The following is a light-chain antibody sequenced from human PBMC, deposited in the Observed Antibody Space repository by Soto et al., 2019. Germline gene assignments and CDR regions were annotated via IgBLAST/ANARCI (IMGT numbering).Light chain of an antibody. CDR3: MQTSQSPFT. CDR1: QSLLQSNGYNY. Sequence: DIVMTQSPLSLPVTPGEPASISCRSSQSLLQSNGYNYLEWYLQKPGQSPQLLVYLGSNRASGVPDRFSGRGVGRDFTLKISRVGAGDFGVYYCMQTSQSPFTFGPGTKVDTK. J-gene: IGKJ3*01. CDR2: LGS. V-gene: IGKV2-28*01.